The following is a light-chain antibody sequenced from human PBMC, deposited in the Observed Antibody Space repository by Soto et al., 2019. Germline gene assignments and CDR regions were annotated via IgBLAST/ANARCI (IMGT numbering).Light chain of an antibody. J-gene: IGKJ1*01. V-gene: IGKV3-15*01. CDR3: QQYNDWPPRWT. CDR1: QSVGSN. CDR2: SAS. Sequence: EIVMTQSPATLSVSPGERATLSCRASQSVGSNLAWYQQKPGQAPRLLIYSASTRATGIPARFSGGGSGTEFTLTISSLQSEDFAVYYGQQYNDWPPRWTFGQGSKVEIK.